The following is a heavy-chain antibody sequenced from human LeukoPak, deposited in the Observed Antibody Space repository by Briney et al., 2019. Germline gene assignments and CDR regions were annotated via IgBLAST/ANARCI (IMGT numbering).Heavy chain of an antibody. Sequence: ERSLRLSCAASGFTFSSYAMSWVRQAPGKGLEWVSAISGSGGSTYYVDSVKGRFTISRDNSKNTLYLQMNSLRAEDTAVYYCARERSSQRPYDYVWGSYRSTPNRNFDYWGQGTLVTVSS. CDR1: GFTFSSYA. D-gene: IGHD3-16*02. CDR3: ARERSSQRPYDYVWGSYRSTPNRNFDY. CDR2: ISGSGGST. V-gene: IGHV3-23*01. J-gene: IGHJ4*02.